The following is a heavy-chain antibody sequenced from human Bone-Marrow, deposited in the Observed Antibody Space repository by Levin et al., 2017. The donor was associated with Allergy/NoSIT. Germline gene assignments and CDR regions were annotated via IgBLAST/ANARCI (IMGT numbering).Heavy chain of an antibody. CDR3: ARGIVVVPAARGWFDP. CDR2: IYYSGST. Sequence: SETLSLTCTVSGGSISSGDYYWSWIRQPPGKGLEWIGYIYYSGSTYYNPSLKSRVTISVDTSKNQFSLKLSSVTAADTAVYYCARGIVVVPAARGWFDPWGQGTLVTVSS. V-gene: IGHV4-30-4*01. D-gene: IGHD2-2*01. J-gene: IGHJ5*02. CDR1: GGSISSGDYY.